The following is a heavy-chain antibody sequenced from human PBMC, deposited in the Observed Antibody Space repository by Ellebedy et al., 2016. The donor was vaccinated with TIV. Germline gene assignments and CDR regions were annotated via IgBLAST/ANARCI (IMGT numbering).Heavy chain of an antibody. J-gene: IGHJ3*02. V-gene: IGHV4-34*01. CDR3: AEGGAFDI. Sequence: SETLSLTCAVYGGSFSGYYWSWIRQPPGRGLEWIGEINHSGSTNYNPSLKSRVTVSVDTSKNQFSLKLSSVTAADTAVYYCAEGGAFDIWGQGTMVTVSS. CDR2: INHSGST. CDR1: GGSFSGYY. D-gene: IGHD3-16*01.